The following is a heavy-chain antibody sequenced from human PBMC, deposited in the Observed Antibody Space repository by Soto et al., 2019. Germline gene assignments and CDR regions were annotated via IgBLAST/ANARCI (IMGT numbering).Heavy chain of an antibody. J-gene: IGHJ4*02. CDR1: GFTFSAYA. V-gene: IGHV3-30*04. Sequence: QVQLVESGGGVVQPGRPLRLSCAASGFTFSAYAMHWVRQAPGKGMEWVAVISFDGRKTYYADSMKGRFTISRDNSKDKLYLQMNSLRAEATAVYHSATLGSDTGNLYYFDYWGQGTLVTVSS. D-gene: IGHD3-10*01. CDR3: ATLGSDTGNLYYFDY. CDR2: ISFDGRKT.